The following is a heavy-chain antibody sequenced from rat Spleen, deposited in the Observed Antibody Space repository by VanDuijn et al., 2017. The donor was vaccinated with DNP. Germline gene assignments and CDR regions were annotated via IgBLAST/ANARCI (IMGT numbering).Heavy chain of an antibody. Sequence: EVQLVESGGGLVQPGNSLKLSCAASGFTFSDYAMAWVRQSPKKGLEWVATIIYDGSSTYYRDSVKGRFTISRDNAENTGYLQMHSLRSKDTATYLCAKDGTSAGYNHFDYWSQGVMVTVSS. CDR1: GFTFSDYA. CDR3: AKDGTSAGYNHFDY. D-gene: IGHD1-4*01. V-gene: IGHV5-17*01. J-gene: IGHJ2*01. CDR2: IIYDGSST.